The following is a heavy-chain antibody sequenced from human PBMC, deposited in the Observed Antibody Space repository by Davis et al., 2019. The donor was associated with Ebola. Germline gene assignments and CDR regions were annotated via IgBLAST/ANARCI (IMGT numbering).Heavy chain of an antibody. V-gene: IGHV3-23*01. CDR1: GFTFSNYA. CDR2: ISGSGGST. CDR3: AKAPLSTGRVFFDY. J-gene: IGHJ4*02. D-gene: IGHD1-14*01. Sequence: GESLKISCVASGFTFSNYAMTWVRQPPEKGLEWVSTISGSGGSTYYAESVKGRFTISRDNSKNTLYLQMNSLRAEDTAVYYCAKAPLSTGRVFFDYWGQGTLVTVSS.